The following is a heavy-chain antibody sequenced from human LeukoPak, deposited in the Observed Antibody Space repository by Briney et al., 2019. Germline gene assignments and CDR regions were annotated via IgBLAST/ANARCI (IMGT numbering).Heavy chain of an antibody. CDR1: GFTVSSNY. Sequence: PGGSLRLSCAASGFTVSSNYMSWVRQAPGKGLEWVSVIYSGGSTYYADSVKGRFTISRDNSKNTLYLQMNSLRAEDTAVYYCARESGYSYGSDFDYWGQGTLVTVSS. CDR2: IYSGGST. D-gene: IGHD5-18*01. CDR3: ARESGYSYGSDFDY. J-gene: IGHJ4*02. V-gene: IGHV3-53*01.